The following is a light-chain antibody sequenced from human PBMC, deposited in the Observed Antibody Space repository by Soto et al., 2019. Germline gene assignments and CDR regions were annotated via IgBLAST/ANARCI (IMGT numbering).Light chain of an antibody. CDR3: QKYFITPPT. J-gene: IGKJ1*01. CDR1: QSLLYSSNNKNY. Sequence: DIVMTQSPDSLAMSLGERATINCKSSQSLLYSSNNKNYLAWYQQKPGQPPELLIYWASTRESGVPDRFSGSGSGKDFTLTISSLQAEDVAVYYCQKYFITPPTFGQGTKVEIK. V-gene: IGKV4-1*01. CDR2: WAS.